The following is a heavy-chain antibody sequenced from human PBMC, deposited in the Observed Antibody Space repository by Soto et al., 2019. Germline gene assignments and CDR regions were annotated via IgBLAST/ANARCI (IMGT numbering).Heavy chain of an antibody. Sequence: QVQLVQSGAEVKKPGSSVKVSCKASGGTFSSYAMNWVRQAPGQGLEWMGGIIPIFGTANYAQKFQGRVTITADESTSTAYMELSSLRSEDTAVYYCARGAMATIAQAPFDYWGQRTLVTVSS. CDR2: IIPIFGTA. J-gene: IGHJ4*02. D-gene: IGHD5-12*01. CDR1: GGTFSSYA. V-gene: IGHV1-69*01. CDR3: ARGAMATIAQAPFDY.